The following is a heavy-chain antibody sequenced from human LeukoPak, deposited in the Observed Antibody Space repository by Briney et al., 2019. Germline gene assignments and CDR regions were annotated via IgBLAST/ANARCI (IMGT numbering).Heavy chain of an antibody. D-gene: IGHD3-10*01. J-gene: IGHJ4*02. V-gene: IGHV3-30*18. Sequence: RGSLRLSCAASGFTFSNYGMHWVRQAPGKGLEWVAVISYDGSNKYYADSVKGRFTISRDNSKNTLYLQMNSLRAEDTAVYYCAKDLLLWFGELLSVAFDYWGQGTLVSVSS. CDR3: AKDLLLWFGELLSVAFDY. CDR1: GFTFSNYG. CDR2: ISYDGSNK.